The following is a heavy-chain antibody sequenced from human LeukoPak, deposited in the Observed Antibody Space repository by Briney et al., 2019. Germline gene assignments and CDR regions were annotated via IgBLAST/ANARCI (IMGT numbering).Heavy chain of an antibody. D-gene: IGHD1-26*01. CDR1: GGSSINYA. J-gene: IGHJ4*02. CDR3: ARDQHAPPSGSFFYY. Sequence: SVKVSCKASGGSSINYAFSWVRQAPGQGLEWMGGIIPIFGTANYAKTFQGRGTLTTDGSTSTACMELSRLRSEDTGVYYCARDQHAPPSGSFFYYWGQGTLVTVSS. CDR2: IIPIFGTA. V-gene: IGHV1-69*05.